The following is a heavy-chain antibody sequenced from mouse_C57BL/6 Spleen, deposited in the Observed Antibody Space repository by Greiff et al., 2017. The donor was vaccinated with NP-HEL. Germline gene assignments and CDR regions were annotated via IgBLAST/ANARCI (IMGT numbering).Heavy chain of an antibody. V-gene: IGHV1-59*01. Sequence: QVQLQQPGAELVRPGTSVKLSCKASGYTFTSYWMHWVKQRPGQGLEWIGVIDPSDSYPNYNQKFKGKATLTVDTSSSTAYMQLSSLTSEDSAVYYCAREGGYDTWSAYWGQGTLVTVSA. CDR2: IDPSDSYP. J-gene: IGHJ3*01. D-gene: IGHD2-2*01. CDR3: AREGGYDTWSAY. CDR1: GYTFTSYW.